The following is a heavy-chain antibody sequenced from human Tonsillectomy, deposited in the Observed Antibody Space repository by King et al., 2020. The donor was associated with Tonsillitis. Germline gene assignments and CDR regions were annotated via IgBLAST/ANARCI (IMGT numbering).Heavy chain of an antibody. CDR1: GGSLSGYY. D-gene: IGHD3-10*01. Sequence: HVQLQQWGAGLLKPSETLSLTCAVYGGSLSGYYWSWIRQPPGKGLEWIGEINHSGSTNYNPSLKSRVTISVDTSKNQFSLKLSSVTAADTAVYYCARTYGSGSYYNFSFNFDYWGQGILVTVSS. V-gene: IGHV4-34*01. J-gene: IGHJ4*02. CDR3: ARTYGSGSYYNFSFNFDY. CDR2: INHSGST.